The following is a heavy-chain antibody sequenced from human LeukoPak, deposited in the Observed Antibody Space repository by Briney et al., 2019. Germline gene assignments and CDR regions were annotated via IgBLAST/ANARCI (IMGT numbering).Heavy chain of an antibody. V-gene: IGHV4-59*01. CDR2: IYYSGST. D-gene: IGHD2-15*01. CDR3: ARVDCSGGSCYSFDY. J-gene: IGHJ4*02. CDR1: GGSFSSYY. Sequence: SETLSLTCTVSGGSFSSYYRNWVRHPPGKGLEWMGYIYYSGSTNFNPSLKSRVTISVDTSKNQFSLKLSSVTAADTAVYYCARVDCSGGSCYSFDYWGQGTLVTVSS.